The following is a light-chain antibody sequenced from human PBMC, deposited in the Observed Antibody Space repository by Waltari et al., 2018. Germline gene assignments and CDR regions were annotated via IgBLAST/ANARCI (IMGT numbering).Light chain of an antibody. V-gene: IGKV1-33*01. J-gene: IGKJ5*01. CDR1: HDVSMR. Sequence: IQMPQSPSSLSASVGDRVTLTCQATHDVSMRLNWFQQKPGKPPKLLIYDASKQKEEHPTPFRANGPGPYITPTINRLEPEHIPTYHCHQYESLIAFVQGTR. CDR2: DAS. CDR3: HQYESLIA.